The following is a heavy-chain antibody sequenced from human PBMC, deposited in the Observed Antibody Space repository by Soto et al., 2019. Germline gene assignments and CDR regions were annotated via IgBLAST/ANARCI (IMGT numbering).Heavy chain of an antibody. V-gene: IGHV4-59*08. CDR2: AHYSWGS. D-gene: IGHD3-10*01. J-gene: IGHJ6*02. CDR1: GGSISSYH. Sequence: QVLLQESGPGLVKPSETLSLSCTVSGGSISSYHWSWIRQTPGKGLEWIGYAHYSWGSNYNPSFRSRVAISLDTSKSQFSLKLTSVTATDTAVYYCARQGFGAPPGIVDVWGQGTTVTVSS. CDR3: ARQGFGAPPGIVDV.